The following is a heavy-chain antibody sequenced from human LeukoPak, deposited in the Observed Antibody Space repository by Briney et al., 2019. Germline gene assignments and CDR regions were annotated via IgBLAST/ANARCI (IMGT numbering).Heavy chain of an antibody. CDR2: ISSNGGSK. CDR1: GFTFSSCA. J-gene: IGHJ4*02. D-gene: IGHD3-22*01. Sequence: GGSLRLSCAASGFTFSSCAMHWVRQAPGKGLEYVSAISSNGGSKYYANSVKGRFTISRDNSKNTLYLQMGSLRAEDMAVYYCARSSLAYDSSGYFFDYWGQGTLVTVSS. V-gene: IGHV3-64*01. CDR3: ARSSLAYDSSGYFFDY.